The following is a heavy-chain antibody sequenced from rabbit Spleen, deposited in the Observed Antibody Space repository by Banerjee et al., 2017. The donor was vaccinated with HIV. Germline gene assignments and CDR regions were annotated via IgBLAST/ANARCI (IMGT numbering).Heavy chain of an antibody. V-gene: IGHV1S45*01. Sequence: QEQLVESGGGLVKPEGSLKLSCTASGFSFSDKAVMCWVRQAPGKGLEWIACINVVTGKALYASWAKGRFTFSRTSSTTVTLQMTSLTAADTATYFCLRDRADIGGDYGPYYFDLWGPGTLVTVS. CDR1: GFSFSDKAV. J-gene: IGHJ4*01. D-gene: IGHD2-1*01. CDR3: LRDRADIGGDYGPYYFDL. CDR2: INVVTGKA.